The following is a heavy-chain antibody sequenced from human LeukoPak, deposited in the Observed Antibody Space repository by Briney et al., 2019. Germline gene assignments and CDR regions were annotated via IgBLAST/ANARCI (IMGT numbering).Heavy chain of an antibody. D-gene: IGHD2/OR15-2a*01. Sequence: GGSLRLSCAASGFTFSGFSMHWIRQAPGRGLEYVSAINGNGDKTFYTDSVRGRFTIFRDNSKNTLFLQMGSLRGEDTALYFCARIGMENFYDLWGQGTLVTVSS. CDR2: INGNGDKT. CDR1: GFTFSGFS. V-gene: IGHV3-64*02. CDR3: ARIGMENFYDL. J-gene: IGHJ5*02.